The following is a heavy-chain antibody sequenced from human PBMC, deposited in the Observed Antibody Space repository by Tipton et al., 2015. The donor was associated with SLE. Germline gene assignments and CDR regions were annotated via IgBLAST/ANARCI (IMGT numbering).Heavy chain of an antibody. V-gene: IGHV3-11*01. J-gene: IGHJ4*02. CDR2: ISSCGTVK. CDR3: ARDGAIPAGGIGGY. D-gene: IGHD6-13*01. CDR1: GFTFSDFY. Sequence: QVQLVQSGGGLVKPGGSLRLSCAGSGFTFSDFYMSWLRQAPGKGLEWVSYISSCGTVKYYADSVKGRFTISRDNAKNSLYLQMNSLRAEDTALYYCARDGAIPAGGIGGYWGPGTLVTVSS.